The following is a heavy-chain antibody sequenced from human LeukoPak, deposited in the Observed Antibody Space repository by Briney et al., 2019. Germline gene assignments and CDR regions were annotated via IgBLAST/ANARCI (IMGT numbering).Heavy chain of an antibody. D-gene: IGHD3-10*01. CDR1: GFTFSNYW. CDR2: IKEDGSEK. J-gene: IGHJ4*02. V-gene: IGHV3-7*01. Sequence: GGSLRLSCAASGFTFSNYWMSWVRQAPGKGLEWVANIKEDGSEKYYVDSVKGRFTISRDNAKNSLYLQMNSLRAEDTAVYYCARGVDYYGSGSYYNWGQGTLVTVSS. CDR3: ARGVDYYGSGSYYN.